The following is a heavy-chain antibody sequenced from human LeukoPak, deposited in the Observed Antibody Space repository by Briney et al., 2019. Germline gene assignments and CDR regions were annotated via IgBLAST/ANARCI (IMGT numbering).Heavy chain of an antibody. CDR1: GYTFTSYG. J-gene: IGHJ4*02. V-gene: IGHV1-18*01. CDR3: ARDAPYYYDSSGYYYPNFDY. D-gene: IGHD3-22*01. CDR2: ISAYNGNT. Sequence: ASVKVSCKASGYTFTSYGISWVRQAPGQELEWMGWISAYNGNTNYAQKLQGRVTMTTDTSTSTAYMELRSLRSDDTAVYYCARDAPYYYDSSGYYYPNFDYWGQGTLVTVSS.